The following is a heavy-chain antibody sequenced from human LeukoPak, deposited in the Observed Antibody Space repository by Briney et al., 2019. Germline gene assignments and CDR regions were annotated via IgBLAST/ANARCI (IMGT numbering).Heavy chain of an antibody. CDR3: ARDGWFGDLDAFDI. CDR2: ISTYNGNT. D-gene: IGHD3-10*01. V-gene: IGHV1-18*01. Sequence: ASVKVSCKASGYTFTKYDISWVRQAPGQGLEWMGWISTYNGNTNHAQKLQGRVTMTTDTSTSTAYTELRSLRSDDTAVYYCARDGWFGDLDAFDIWGQGTMVIVSS. J-gene: IGHJ3*02. CDR1: GYTFTKYD.